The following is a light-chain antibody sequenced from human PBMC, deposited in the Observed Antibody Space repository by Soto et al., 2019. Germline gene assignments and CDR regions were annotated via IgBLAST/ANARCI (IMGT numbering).Light chain of an antibody. Sequence: EIVLTQSPGTLSLSPGERATLSCRASQSVSSSYLAWYQQKPGQAPRLLIYGASRRATGIPDRFSGSGAGTDFTLPISRLEPEDFAVYYCQQYGSSPGLTFGGGTKVEIK. V-gene: IGKV3-20*01. CDR3: QQYGSSPGLT. J-gene: IGKJ4*01. CDR2: GAS. CDR1: QSVSSSY.